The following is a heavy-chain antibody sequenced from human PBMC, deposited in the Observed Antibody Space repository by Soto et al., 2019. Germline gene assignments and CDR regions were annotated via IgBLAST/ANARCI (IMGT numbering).Heavy chain of an antibody. V-gene: IGHV3-30*18. CDR2: ISYDGSNK. Sequence: QVQLVESGGGVVQPGRSLRLSCAASGFTFSSYGMHWVRQAPGKGLEWVAVISYDGSNKYYADSVKGRFTISRDNSKNTLYLQMNSLRAEDTAVYYCAKDLARGYSYGYFYYYYGMDVWGQGTTVTVSS. J-gene: IGHJ6*02. CDR1: GFTFSSYG. D-gene: IGHD5-18*01. CDR3: AKDLARGYSYGYFYYYYGMDV.